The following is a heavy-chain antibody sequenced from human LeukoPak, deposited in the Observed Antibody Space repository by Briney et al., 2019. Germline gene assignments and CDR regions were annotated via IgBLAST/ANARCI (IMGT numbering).Heavy chain of an antibody. J-gene: IGHJ3*01. D-gene: IGHD2-21*01. CDR2: MSPHNGHT. V-gene: IGHV1-8*01. Sequence: ALVKVSCKASGYTFIDYDINWVRQAPGQGLEWMGLMSPHNGHTEYAQNFQGRVTMTRDTSTGTAYMELRSLRSEDTAVYYCARRTPRCGGTCYDAFDVWGQGTMVTVSS. CDR3: ARRTPRCGGTCYDAFDV. CDR1: GYTFIDYD.